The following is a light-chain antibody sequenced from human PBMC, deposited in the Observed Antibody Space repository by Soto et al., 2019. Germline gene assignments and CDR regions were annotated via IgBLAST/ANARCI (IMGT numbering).Light chain of an antibody. V-gene: IGKV1-39*01. CDR1: QSIGIY. CDR2: GAS. CDR3: EQSNSSPIT. Sequence: DIQMTQSPSSLSASVGDRVTITCRASQSIGIYLNWYQQKPGKAPKLLMYGASNLQTAVPSRFSGSGSGTEFTLSIIGLQPEDFATYYCEQSNSSPITFGRGTVLDIK. J-gene: IGKJ5*01.